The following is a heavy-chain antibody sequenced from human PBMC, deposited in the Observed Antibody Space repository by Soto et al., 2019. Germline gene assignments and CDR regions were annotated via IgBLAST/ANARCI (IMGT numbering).Heavy chain of an antibody. D-gene: IGHD4-17*01. CDR2: ISYDGSNK. CDR1: GFTFSSYG. Sequence: QVQLVESGGGVVQPGRSLRLSCAASGFTFSSYGMHWVRQAPGKGLEWVAVISYDGSNKYYADSVKGRFTISRDNSKNTLYLQMNSLRAEDTAVYYCAREGSRGDYSYWGQGTLVTVSS. V-gene: IGHV3-30*03. J-gene: IGHJ4*02. CDR3: AREGSRGDYSY.